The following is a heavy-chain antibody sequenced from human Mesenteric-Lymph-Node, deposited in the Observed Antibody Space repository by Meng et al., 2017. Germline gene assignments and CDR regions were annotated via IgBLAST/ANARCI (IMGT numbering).Heavy chain of an antibody. CDR1: GYTFTGYY. V-gene: IGHV1-2*06. D-gene: IGHD1-7*01. CDR2: INPNSGGT. CDR3: AGGDITGTTDY. Sequence: ASVKVSCKASGYTFTGYYMHWVRQAPGQGLEWIGRINPNSGGTNYAQKCQGRVTMTRDTSISTAYMELSRLRSDDTAVYYCAGGDITGTTDYWGQGTLVTVSS. J-gene: IGHJ4*02.